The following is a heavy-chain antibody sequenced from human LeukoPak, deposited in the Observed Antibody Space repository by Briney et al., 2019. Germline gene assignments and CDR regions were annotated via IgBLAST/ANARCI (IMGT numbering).Heavy chain of an antibody. Sequence: PGGSLRLSCAASGFTFSSYSMNWVRQAPGKGLEWVSSISSSSSYIYYADSVKGRFTISRDNAKNSLYLQMNSLRAEDTAVYYCAGTGAAAGTRGDYWGQGTLVTVSS. CDR1: GFTFSSYS. J-gene: IGHJ4*02. V-gene: IGHV3-21*01. CDR2: ISSSSSYI. D-gene: IGHD6-13*01. CDR3: AGTGAAAGTRGDY.